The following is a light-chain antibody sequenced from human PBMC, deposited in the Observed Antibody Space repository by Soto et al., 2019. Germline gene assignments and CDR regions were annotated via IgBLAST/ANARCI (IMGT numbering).Light chain of an antibody. CDR2: GAS. CDR3: QQYGSSRWT. Sequence: EIVLTQSPATLSLSPGEGATLSWRASQSVSTNLAWYHQKPGQAPRLLIYGASTRATGIPARFSGSGSGTDFTLTISRLEPEDFAVYYCQQYGSSRWTFGQGTKVDIK. V-gene: IGKV3-20*01. CDR1: QSVSTN. J-gene: IGKJ1*01.